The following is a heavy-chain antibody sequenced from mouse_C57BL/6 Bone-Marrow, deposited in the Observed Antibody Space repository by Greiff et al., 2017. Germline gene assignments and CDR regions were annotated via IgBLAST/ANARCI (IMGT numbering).Heavy chain of an antibody. Sequence: QVHVKQPGAELVKPGASVKLSCKASGYTFTSYWMHWVKQRPGQGLEWIGMIHPNSGSTNYNEKFKSKATLTVDKSSSTAYMQLSSLTSEDSAVYYCARPFYYGSHFDYWGQGTTLTVSS. CDR1: GYTFTSYW. V-gene: IGHV1-64*01. CDR2: IHPNSGST. D-gene: IGHD1-1*01. J-gene: IGHJ2*01. CDR3: ARPFYYGSHFDY.